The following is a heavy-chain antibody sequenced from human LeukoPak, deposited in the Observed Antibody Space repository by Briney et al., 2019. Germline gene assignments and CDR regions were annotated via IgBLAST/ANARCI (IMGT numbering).Heavy chain of an antibody. CDR2: IYYSGST. J-gene: IGHJ4*02. CDR1: GGPISSGDYY. D-gene: IGHD2-15*01. CDR3: ARVCGGSCYDSLPFDY. Sequence: SQTLPLTCTVSGGPISSGDYYWSWIRQPPGKGLEWIGYIYYSGSTYYNPSLKSRVTISVDTSKNQFSLKLSSVTAADTAVYYCARVCGGSCYDSLPFDYWGQGTLVTVSS. V-gene: IGHV4-30-4*01.